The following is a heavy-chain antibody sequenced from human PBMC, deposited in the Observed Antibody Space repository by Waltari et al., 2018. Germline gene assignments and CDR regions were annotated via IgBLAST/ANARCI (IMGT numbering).Heavy chain of an antibody. J-gene: IGHJ4*02. Sequence: QVQLQESGPGLVKPSQTLSLTCTVSGGSISSGGYYWSWIRLHPGKGLEWIGYIYSSGSAYYNPSLKSLVTISADTSKNHFSLKLSSVTAADTAVYYCARVPDYHGLWGYFDYWGQGTLVTVSS. D-gene: IGHD3-16*01. CDR1: GGSISSGGYY. V-gene: IGHV4-31*01. CDR3: ARVPDYHGLWGYFDY. CDR2: IYSSGSA.